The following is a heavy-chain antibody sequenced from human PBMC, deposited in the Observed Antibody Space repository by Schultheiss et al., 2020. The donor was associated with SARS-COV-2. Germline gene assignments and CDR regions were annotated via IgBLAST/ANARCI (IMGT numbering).Heavy chain of an antibody. Sequence: SETLSLTCTVSGGSISSGSYYWSWIRQPPGKGLEWIGSIYHSGSTYYNPSLKSRVTISVDTSKNQFSLKLSSVTAADTAVYYCATDGERYCSGGSCSPAFDYWGQGTLVTVSS. J-gene: IGHJ4*02. D-gene: IGHD2-15*01. CDR1: GGSISSGSYY. V-gene: IGHV4-39*07. CDR2: IYHSGST. CDR3: ATDGERYCSGGSCSPAFDY.